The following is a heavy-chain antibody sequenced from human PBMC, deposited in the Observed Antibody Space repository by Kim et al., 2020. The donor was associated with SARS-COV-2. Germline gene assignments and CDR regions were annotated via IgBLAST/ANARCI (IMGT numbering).Heavy chain of an antibody. J-gene: IGHJ4*02. V-gene: IGHV4-59*01. Sequence: STNYNPVRKSRVTISVDTSKNQFSLKLSSVTAADTAVYYCARDKGYRIDYWGQGTLVTVSS. D-gene: IGHD5-18*01. CDR3: ARDKGYRIDY. CDR2: ST.